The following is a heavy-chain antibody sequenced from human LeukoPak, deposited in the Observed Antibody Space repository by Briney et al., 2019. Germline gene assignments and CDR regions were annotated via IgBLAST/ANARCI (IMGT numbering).Heavy chain of an antibody. CDR2: IYYSGST. V-gene: IGHV4-59*01. J-gene: IGHJ4*02. CDR3: ATSSPYYFDY. CDR1: GGSISSYY. Sequence: SETLSLTCTVSGGSISSYYWSWIRQPPGKGMEWIGYIYYSGSTNYNPSLKSRVTISVDTSKNHFSLKLSSVTAADTAVYYCATSSPYYFDYWGQGTLVTVSS.